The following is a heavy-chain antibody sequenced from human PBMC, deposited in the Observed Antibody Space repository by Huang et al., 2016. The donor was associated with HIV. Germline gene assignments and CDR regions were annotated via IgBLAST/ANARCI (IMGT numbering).Heavy chain of an antibody. Sequence: QVQLQESGPGLVKPSQTLSLTCSVSGGSISIGNYYWSWIRQPAGKGLEWIGHIYTRGTTIYNSAPKSRVTISVATSKNQFSLKLSSVTAADTAVYYCARLTGYSTFDIWGHGTVVTVSS. D-gene: IGHD3-9*01. CDR3: ARLTGYSTFDI. J-gene: IGHJ3*02. CDR2: IYTRGTT. V-gene: IGHV4-61*09. CDR1: GGSISIGNYY.